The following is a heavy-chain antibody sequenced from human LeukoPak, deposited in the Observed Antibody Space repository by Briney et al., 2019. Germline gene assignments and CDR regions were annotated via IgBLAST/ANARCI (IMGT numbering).Heavy chain of an antibody. Sequence: KSSETLSLTCTVSGGSISSYYWSWIRQPAGKGLEWIGRIYTSGSTNYNPSLKSRVTISVDTSKNQFSLKLSSVTAADTAVYYCARRGFLGYSYGKPKYYFDYWGQGTLVTVSS. J-gene: IGHJ4*02. D-gene: IGHD5-18*01. V-gene: IGHV4-4*07. CDR1: GGSISSYY. CDR3: ARRGFLGYSYGKPKYYFDY. CDR2: IYTSGST.